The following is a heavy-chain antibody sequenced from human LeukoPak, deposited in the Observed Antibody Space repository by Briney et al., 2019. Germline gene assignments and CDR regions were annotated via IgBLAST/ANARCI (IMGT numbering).Heavy chain of an antibody. J-gene: IGHJ4*02. V-gene: IGHV3-23*01. CDR2: ISGSGGST. CDR1: GFTFSSYG. Sequence: PGGTLRLSCAASGFTFSSYGMSWVRQAPGKGLEWASAISGSGGSTYYADSVKGRFTISRDNSKNTLYLQMNSLRAEDTAVYYCAKDNSPGGNSGRNYWGQGTLVTVSS. D-gene: IGHD4-23*01. CDR3: AKDNSPGGNSGRNY.